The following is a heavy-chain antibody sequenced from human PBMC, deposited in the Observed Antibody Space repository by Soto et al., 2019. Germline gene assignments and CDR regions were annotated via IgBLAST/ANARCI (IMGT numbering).Heavy chain of an antibody. CDR3: ARDFFLAGTGRHYFDY. D-gene: IGHD3-10*01. Sequence: SVNFSCNASGYTFSGYAISLVRQAPGQGLEWMGGIIPIFGTANYAQKFQGRVTITADESTSTAYMELSSLRSEDTAVYYCARDFFLAGTGRHYFDYWGQGTLVTGSS. CDR2: IIPIFGTA. J-gene: IGHJ4*02. CDR1: GYTFSGYA. V-gene: IGHV1-69*13.